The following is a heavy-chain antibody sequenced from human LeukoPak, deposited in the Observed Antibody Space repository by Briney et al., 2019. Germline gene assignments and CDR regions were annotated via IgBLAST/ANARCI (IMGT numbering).Heavy chain of an antibody. CDR3: ATYPTYYYDSSGYPVWFDP. Sequence: GASVKVSCKVSGYTLTELSMHWVRQAPGKGLEWMGGFDPEDGETIYAQKFQGRVTMTEDTSTDTAYMELSSLRSEDTAVYYCATYPTYYYDSSGYPVWFDPWGQGTLVTVSS. J-gene: IGHJ5*02. CDR1: GYTLTELS. V-gene: IGHV1-24*01. D-gene: IGHD3-22*01. CDR2: FDPEDGET.